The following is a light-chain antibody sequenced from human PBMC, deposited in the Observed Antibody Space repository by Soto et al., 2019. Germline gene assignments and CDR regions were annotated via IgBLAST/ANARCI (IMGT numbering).Light chain of an antibody. Sequence: QSVLTQPPSESGTPGQRVTISCSGSSSNTGSNTVNWYQQLPGTAPKLLIYSNNQRPSGVPDRFSGSKSGTSASLAISGLQPEDEADYYCAAWDDTLNGLVFGGGTKLTVL. V-gene: IGLV1-44*01. CDR1: SSNTGSNT. J-gene: IGLJ2*01. CDR3: AAWDDTLNGLV. CDR2: SNN.